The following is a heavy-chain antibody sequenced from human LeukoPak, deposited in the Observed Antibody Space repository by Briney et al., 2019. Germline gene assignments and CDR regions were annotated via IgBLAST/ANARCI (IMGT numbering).Heavy chain of an antibody. CDR3: ARVTAMVTPLDY. V-gene: IGHV1-2*02. CDR2: INPNSGGT. J-gene: IGHJ4*02. D-gene: IGHD5-18*01. CDR1: GYTFTGYY. Sequence: ASVKVSCKASGYTFTGYYMHWVRQAPGQGLEWMGWINPNSGGTNYAQKFQGRVTMTRDTSISTAYMELSRLRSDDTVVYYCARVTAMVTPLDYWGQGTLVTVSS.